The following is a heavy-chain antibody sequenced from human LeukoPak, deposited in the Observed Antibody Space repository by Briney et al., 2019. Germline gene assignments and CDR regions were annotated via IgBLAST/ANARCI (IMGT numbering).Heavy chain of an antibody. D-gene: IGHD6-13*01. V-gene: IGHV4-34*01. CDR1: GGSFSGYY. CDR2: INQSGST. CDR3: ARAHYSGSWIDN. J-gene: IGHJ5*02. Sequence: SETLSLTCAVYGGSFSGYYWNWIRQPPGKGLEWIGEINQSGSTKYNPSLKSRVTMSVDTSKNQFSLKLSSVTAADTALYYCARAHYSGSWIDNWGQGTLVTVSS.